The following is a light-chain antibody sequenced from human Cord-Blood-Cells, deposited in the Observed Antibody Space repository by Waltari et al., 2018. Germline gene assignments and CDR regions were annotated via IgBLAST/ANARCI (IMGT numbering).Light chain of an antibody. V-gene: IGLV2-14*01. CDR2: EFS. CDR3: SSYTSSSTLVYV. Sequence: QSALTQPASVSGSPAHSITIPCTRTSSHVGGYHYVSWYQQHSGKAPKLMIYEFSNPASGVSNRFSGSKSGNTASLTISGLQAEDAADYYCSSYTSSSTLVYVFGTGTKVTVL. J-gene: IGLJ1*01. CDR1: SSHVGGYHY.